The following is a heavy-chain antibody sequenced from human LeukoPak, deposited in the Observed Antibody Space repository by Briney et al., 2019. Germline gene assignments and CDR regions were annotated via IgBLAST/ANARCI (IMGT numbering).Heavy chain of an antibody. J-gene: IGHJ4*02. Sequence: TGGSLRLSCAASGFTVSSNYMSWVRQAPGKGLEWVSIIYSGGSTYYADSVRGRFTTSRDSSKNTVCLQMNSLKAGDTAVYYCASGGMGARKYYSDPFHYWGQGTLVTVSS. CDR3: ASGGMGARKYYSDPFHY. D-gene: IGHD3-10*01. CDR1: GFTVSSNY. V-gene: IGHV3-53*01. CDR2: IYSGGST.